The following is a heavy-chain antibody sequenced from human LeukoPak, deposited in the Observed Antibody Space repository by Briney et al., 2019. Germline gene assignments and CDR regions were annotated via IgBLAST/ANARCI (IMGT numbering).Heavy chain of an antibody. J-gene: IGHJ3*02. V-gene: IGHV4-30-4*01. CDR1: DEPFSGYY. D-gene: IGHD3-22*01. Sequence: SETLSLTCAISDEPFSGYYWSWIRQPPGKGLEWIGYIYYSGSTYYNPSLKSRVTISVDTSKNQFSLKLSSVTAADTAVYYCARLLLRAFDIWGQGTMVTVSS. CDR3: ARLLLRAFDI. CDR2: IYYSGST.